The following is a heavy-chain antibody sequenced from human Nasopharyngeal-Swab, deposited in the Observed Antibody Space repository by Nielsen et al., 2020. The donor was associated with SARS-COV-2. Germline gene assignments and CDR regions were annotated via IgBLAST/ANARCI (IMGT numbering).Heavy chain of an antibody. V-gene: IGHV4-34*01. Sequence: SETLSLTCAVHGGSVSGYYWTWIRQPPGKGLECIGEINHSGSTNYNPSLKSRVTISVDTSKTQFSLKLSSVTAADTAVYYCARGSTMNGYYGMDVWGQGTTVTVSS. D-gene: IGHD3-22*01. CDR1: GGSVSGYY. J-gene: IGHJ6*02. CDR3: ARGSTMNGYYGMDV. CDR2: INHSGST.